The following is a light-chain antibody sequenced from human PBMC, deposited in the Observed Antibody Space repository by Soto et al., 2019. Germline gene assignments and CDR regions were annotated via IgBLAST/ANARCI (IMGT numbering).Light chain of an antibody. J-gene: IGLJ2*01. Sequence: QSALTQPPSASGSPGQSVTISCTGTSSDIGGYSYVSWYQQHSGKAPKLMIYEVSKWPSGVPDRFSGSKSGNTASLTVSGLQAEDEADYYCSSYAGSSNVVFGGGTKLTVL. CDR2: EVS. CDR3: SSYAGSSNVV. CDR1: SSDIGGYSY. V-gene: IGLV2-8*01.